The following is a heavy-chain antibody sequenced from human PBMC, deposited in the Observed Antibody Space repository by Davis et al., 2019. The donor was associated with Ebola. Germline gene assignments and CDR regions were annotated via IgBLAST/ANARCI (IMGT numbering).Heavy chain of an antibody. D-gene: IGHD1-26*01. CDR1: GFTFDDYT. J-gene: IGHJ4*02. CDR3: AKSGSSLVGATLVY. V-gene: IGHV3-43*01. Sequence: LKISCAASGFTFDDYTMHWVRQAPGKGLEWVSLISWDGGSTYYADSVKGRFTISRDNSKNTLYLQMNSLRAEDTAVYYCAKSGSSLVGATLVYWGQGTLVTVSS. CDR2: ISWDGGST.